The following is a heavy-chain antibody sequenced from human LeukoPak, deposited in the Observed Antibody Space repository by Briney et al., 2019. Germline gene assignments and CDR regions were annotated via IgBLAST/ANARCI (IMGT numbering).Heavy chain of an antibody. Sequence: GRSLRLSCAASGFTFSSYAMHWVRQAPGKGLEWVAVISYDGSNKYYADSVKGRFTISRDNAKNSLYLQMNSLRAEDTAVYYCARMVGITIFGVVTSPRWFDPWGQGTLVTVSS. J-gene: IGHJ5*02. CDR2: ISYDGSNK. V-gene: IGHV3-30*04. D-gene: IGHD3-3*01. CDR1: GFTFSSYA. CDR3: ARMVGITIFGVVTSPRWFDP.